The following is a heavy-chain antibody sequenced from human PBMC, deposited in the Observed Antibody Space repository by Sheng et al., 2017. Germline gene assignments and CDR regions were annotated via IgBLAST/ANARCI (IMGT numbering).Heavy chain of an antibody. D-gene: IGHD1-26*01. J-gene: IGHJ3*01. CDR3: ARDVDPKVGAYSGTYYVAFDV. CDR2: ISSSGGSI. V-gene: IGHV3-48*03. CDR1: GFTFSSYE. Sequence: EVQLVESGGGLVQPGGSRRLSCAASGFTFSSYEMNWVRQAPGKGLEWVAYISSSGGSIHYADSVKGRFTISRDNAKNSLYLQMNSLRAEDTALYYCARDVDPKVGAYSGTYYVAFDVWGQGTMVTVSS.